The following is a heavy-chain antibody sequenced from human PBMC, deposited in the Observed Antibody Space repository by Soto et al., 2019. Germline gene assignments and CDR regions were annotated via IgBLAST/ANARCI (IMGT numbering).Heavy chain of an antibody. CDR3: ARARRMVYAICGWFDP. V-gene: IGHV4-31*03. D-gene: IGHD2-8*01. J-gene: IGHJ5*02. CDR1: GGSISSGGYY. Sequence: SETLSLTCTVSGGSISSGGYYWSWIRQHPGKGLEWIGYIYYSGSTYYNPSLKSRVTISVDTSKNQFSLKLSSVTAADTAVYYCARARRMVYAICGWFDPWGQGTLVTVSS. CDR2: IYYSGST.